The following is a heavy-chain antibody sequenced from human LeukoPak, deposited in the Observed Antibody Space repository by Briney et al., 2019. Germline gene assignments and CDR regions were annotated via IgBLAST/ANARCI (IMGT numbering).Heavy chain of an antibody. Sequence: SETLSLTCAVYGGSSSGYYWSWIRQPPGKGLEWIGEINHSGSTNYNPSLKSRVTISVDTSKNQFSLKLSSVTAADTAVYYCARGGWHSYGPNWFDPWGQGTLVTVSS. CDR1: GGSSSGYY. CDR2: INHSGST. V-gene: IGHV4-34*01. D-gene: IGHD5-18*01. J-gene: IGHJ5*02. CDR3: ARGGWHSYGPNWFDP.